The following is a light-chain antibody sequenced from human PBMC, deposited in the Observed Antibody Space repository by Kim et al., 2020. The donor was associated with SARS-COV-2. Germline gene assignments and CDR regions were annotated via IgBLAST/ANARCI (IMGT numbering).Light chain of an antibody. V-gene: IGLV1-44*01. CDR2: GDD. J-gene: IGLJ3*02. Sequence: QSVLTQPPSVSGNPGQRVTISCSGSSSSIGDNPVSWYQQLPGMAPKLIIYGDDQRPSGVPDRFSGSKAGTSASLAISGLQSGDDGDYFCATWDDSLYGRVFGGGTQLTVL. CDR1: SSSIGDNP. CDR3: ATWDDSLYGRV.